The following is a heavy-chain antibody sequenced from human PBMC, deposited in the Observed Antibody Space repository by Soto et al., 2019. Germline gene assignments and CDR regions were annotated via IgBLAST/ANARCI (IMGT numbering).Heavy chain of an antibody. CDR3: AGRSDSYCGGDCYSTYYFDY. CDR2: IYHSGST. Sequence: QLQLQESGSGLVKPSQTLSLTCAVSGGSISSGGYSWSWIRQPPGKGLEWMGYIYHSGSTYYNPSLTSRVTISVDRSKNQFSLKLSSVTAADTAVYYCAGRSDSYCGGDCYSTYYFDYWGQGTLVTVSS. CDR1: GGSISSGGYS. V-gene: IGHV4-30-2*01. J-gene: IGHJ4*02. D-gene: IGHD2-21*02.